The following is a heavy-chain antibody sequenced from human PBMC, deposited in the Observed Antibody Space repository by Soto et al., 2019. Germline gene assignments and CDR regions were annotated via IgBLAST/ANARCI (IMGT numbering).Heavy chain of an antibody. CDR1: GYTFTSYG. V-gene: IGHV1-18*01. CDR3: ARDKAYYDILNGYYGMDV. J-gene: IGHJ6*02. Sequence: QVQLVQSGAEVKKPGASVKVSCKASGYTFTSYGISWVRQAPGQGLEWMGWISAYNGNTNYAQKLQGRVTMTTDTATSTAYMELRSLRSDDTAVYYCARDKAYYDILNGYYGMDVWGQGTTVTVSS. CDR2: ISAYNGNT. D-gene: IGHD3-9*01.